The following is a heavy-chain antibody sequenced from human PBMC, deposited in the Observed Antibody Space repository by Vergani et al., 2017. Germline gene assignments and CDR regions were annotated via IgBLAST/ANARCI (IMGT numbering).Heavy chain of an antibody. J-gene: IGHJ5*02. Sequence: EVQLVESGGGLVQPGGSLRLSCAASGFTFSSYWMHWVRKAPGKGLVWVSRINSDGSSTSYADSVKGRFTISRDNAKNTLYLQMNSLRAEDTAVYYCARENQISKIRFLEWFNWFDPWGQGTLVTVSS. CDR2: INSDGSST. V-gene: IGHV3-74*01. CDR3: ARENQISKIRFLEWFNWFDP. CDR1: GFTFSSYW. D-gene: IGHD3-3*01.